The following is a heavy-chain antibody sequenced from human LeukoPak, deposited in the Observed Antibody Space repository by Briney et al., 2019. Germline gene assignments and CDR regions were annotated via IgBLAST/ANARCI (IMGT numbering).Heavy chain of an antibody. CDR3: ARCYCPPAYYYYGMDV. Sequence: ASVKVSCKASGYTFTSYGISWVRQAPGQGLEWMGIINPSGGSTSYAQKFQGRVTMTRDTSTSTVYMELSSLRAEDTAVYYCARCYCPPAYYYYGMDVWGQGTTVTVSS. J-gene: IGHJ6*02. V-gene: IGHV1-46*01. CDR2: INPSGGST. D-gene: IGHD3-10*01. CDR1: GYTFTSYG.